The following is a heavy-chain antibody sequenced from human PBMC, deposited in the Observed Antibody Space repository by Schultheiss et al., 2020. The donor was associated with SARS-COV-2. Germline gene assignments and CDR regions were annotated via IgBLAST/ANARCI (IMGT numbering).Heavy chain of an antibody. V-gene: IGHV1-18*04. CDR3: ARDTTYYYGSGNDY. Sequence: ASVKVSCKASGYTFTGYYIHWVRQAPGQGLEWMGWISGYSNNTNYAQNLRDRVFMTTDTSTSTAYMELRSLRSDDTAVYYCARDTTYYYGSGNDYWGQGTLVTVSS. J-gene: IGHJ4*02. D-gene: IGHD3-10*01. CDR2: ISGYSNNT. CDR1: GYTFTGYY.